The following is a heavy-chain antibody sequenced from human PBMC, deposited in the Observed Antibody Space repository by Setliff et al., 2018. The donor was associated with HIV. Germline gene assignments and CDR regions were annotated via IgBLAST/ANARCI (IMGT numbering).Heavy chain of an antibody. Sequence: SETLSLTCTVSGGSTSSYYWSWIRQPPGKKLEGIGYIYYSGSTNYNPSLKSRVTISVDMSKNQFSLNLTSVTAADTAVYYCARGGAYGSGSRRGGRWLDPWGQGTLVTVSS. V-gene: IGHV4-59*08. D-gene: IGHD3-10*01. CDR3: ARGGAYGSGSRRGGRWLDP. CDR1: GGSTSSYY. J-gene: IGHJ5*02. CDR2: IYYSGST.